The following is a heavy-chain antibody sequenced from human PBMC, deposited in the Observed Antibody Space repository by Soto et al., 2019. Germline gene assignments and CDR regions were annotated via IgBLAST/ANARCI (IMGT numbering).Heavy chain of an antibody. CDR2: IGTAGDT. CDR1: GFTFSNYD. J-gene: IGHJ4*02. V-gene: IGHV3-13*01. Sequence: PGGSLRLSCAASGFTFSNYDMHWVRQVTGKGLEWVSTIGTAGDTYYPGSVKGRFTISRENAKNSLYLQMNSLRAEDTVVYYCARDLHDYGGDRDFDYWGQGTLVTAPQ. CDR3: ARDLHDYGGDRDFDY. D-gene: IGHD4-17*01.